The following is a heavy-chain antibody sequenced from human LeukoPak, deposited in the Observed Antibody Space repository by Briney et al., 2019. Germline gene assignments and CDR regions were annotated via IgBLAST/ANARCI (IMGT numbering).Heavy chain of an antibody. Sequence: SETLSLTCTVSGGSISSSSYYWGWIRQPPGKGLEWIGSIYYSGSTYYNPSLKSRVTISVDTSKNQFSLKLSSVTAADTAVYYCARSSRVYDILTGYYNVNWFDPWGQGTLVTVSS. V-gene: IGHV4-39*07. D-gene: IGHD3-9*01. CDR3: ARSSRVYDILTGYYNVNWFDP. J-gene: IGHJ5*02. CDR1: GGSISSSSYY. CDR2: IYYSGST.